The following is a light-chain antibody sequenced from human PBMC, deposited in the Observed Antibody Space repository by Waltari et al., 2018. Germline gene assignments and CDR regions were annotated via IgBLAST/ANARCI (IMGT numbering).Light chain of an antibody. CDR1: QSVSSS. J-gene: IGKJ4*01. V-gene: IGKV3-15*01. CDR3: LQRSDWPPLT. CDR2: GAS. Sequence: IVMTQSPATLSLSPGERATLSCRASQSVSSSLAWYQQKPGQAPRLLIYGASSRATGIPDRFSGSGSGTDFTLTISSLEPEDVAVYYCLQRSDWPPLTFGGGTKVEIK.